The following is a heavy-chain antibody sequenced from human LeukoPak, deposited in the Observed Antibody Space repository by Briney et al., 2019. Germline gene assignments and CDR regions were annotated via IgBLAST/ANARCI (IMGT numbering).Heavy chain of an antibody. D-gene: IGHD1-1*01. Sequence: QPGGSLRLSCAASGFTFSTYWMSWVRQAPGKGLEWVTNIKQDGTEKYYVDSVKGRFTISRDNAKKSLYLQMNSLRAEDTAVYYCARGTGSNWNDLNTFEYWGQGTLVTVSS. CDR3: ARGTGSNWNDLNTFEY. CDR2: IKQDGTEK. CDR1: GFTFSTYW. J-gene: IGHJ4*02. V-gene: IGHV3-7*01.